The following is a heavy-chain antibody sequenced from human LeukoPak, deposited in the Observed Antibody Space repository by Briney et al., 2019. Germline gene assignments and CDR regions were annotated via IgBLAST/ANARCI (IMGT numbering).Heavy chain of an antibody. J-gene: IGHJ4*02. CDR2: IESKTDGGTT. CDR3: TTLPPYIGYCSSTSCYFRTFDY. CDR1: GFTFSNAW. V-gene: IGHV3-15*04. Sequence: GGSLRLSCAASGFTFSNAWMSWVRQAPGKGLEWVGRIESKTDGGTTDYAAPVKGRFTISRDDSKNTLYLQMNSLKTEDTAVYYCTTLPPYIGYCSSTSCYFRTFDYWGQGTLVTVSS. D-gene: IGHD2-2*01.